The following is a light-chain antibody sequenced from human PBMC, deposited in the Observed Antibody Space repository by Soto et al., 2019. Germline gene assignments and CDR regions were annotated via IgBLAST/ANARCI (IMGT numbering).Light chain of an antibody. CDR1: SRDIGTSNL. V-gene: IGLV2-23*02. CDR3: YSFTKISTSLFV. Sequence: QSVLTQPASVSGSPGQSITISCTGSSRDIGTSNLVSWYQQYPGKAPKLIIYEVTKRPSGISYRFSGSKSGNTASLTISGLQPEDVATYCCYSFTKISTSLFVFGTGTKVTFL. CDR2: EVT. J-gene: IGLJ1*01.